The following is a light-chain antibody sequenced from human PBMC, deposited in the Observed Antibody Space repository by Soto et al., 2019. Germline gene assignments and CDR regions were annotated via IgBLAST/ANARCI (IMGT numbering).Light chain of an antibody. V-gene: IGLV7-46*01. J-gene: IGLJ2*01. CDR2: HTS. CDR1: SGAVTSGHY. Sequence: QAVVTQEPSLTVSPGETVTLTCGSSSGAVTSGHYSYWFQQKPGQAPRALIYHTSNKHSWTPARFSGSLYGGKAALTLSGAQPEDAAEYYCLLFSSNTGVFGGGTKLTVL. CDR3: LLFSSNTGV.